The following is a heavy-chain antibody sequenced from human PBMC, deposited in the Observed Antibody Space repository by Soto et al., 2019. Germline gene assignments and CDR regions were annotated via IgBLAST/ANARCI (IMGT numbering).Heavy chain of an antibody. D-gene: IGHD2-15*01. V-gene: IGHV3-23*01. J-gene: IGHJ6*02. CDR3: ARGDRGGSRSTASYYYSGLDV. Sequence: DVQLLESGGHLVQPGGSLRLSCAASGFTFSSYAMSWVRQAPGKGLEWVSSVSAGGDMTYYSDSVKGRFTISRDNSNNALVLQMNSLIIEDTALYYWARGDRGGSRSTASYYYSGLDVWGQGTTVTVS. CDR2: VSAGGDMT. CDR1: GFTFSSYA.